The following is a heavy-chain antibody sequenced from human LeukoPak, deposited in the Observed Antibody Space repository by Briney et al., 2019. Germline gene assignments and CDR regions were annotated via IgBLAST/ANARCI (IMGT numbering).Heavy chain of an antibody. CDR2: ISGSGGST. Sequence: GGSLRLSCAASGFTFSSFAMSWVRQAPGKGGEWVSAISGSGGSTYSADSVKGRFTISRDNSKNTLCLQMNSLRAEDTAVYYCAKEHRYSGSYYGDYWGQGTLVTVSS. CDR3: AKEHRYSGSYYGDY. D-gene: IGHD1-26*01. J-gene: IGHJ4*02. V-gene: IGHV3-23*01. CDR1: GFTFSSFA.